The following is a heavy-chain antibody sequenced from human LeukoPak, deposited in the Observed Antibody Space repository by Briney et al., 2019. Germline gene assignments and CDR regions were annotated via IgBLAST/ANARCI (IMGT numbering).Heavy chain of an antibody. V-gene: IGHV3-30*18. J-gene: IGHJ4*02. CDR3: AKDLTYSSSPRTGGY. CDR1: GFTFSSYG. D-gene: IGHD6-6*01. CDR2: ISYDGSNK. Sequence: HSGRSLRLSCAASGFTFSSYGMHWVRQAPGKGLEWVAVISYDGSNKYYADSVKGRFTISRDNSKNTLYLQMNSLRAEDTAVYYCAKDLTYSSSPRTGGYWGQGTLVTVSS.